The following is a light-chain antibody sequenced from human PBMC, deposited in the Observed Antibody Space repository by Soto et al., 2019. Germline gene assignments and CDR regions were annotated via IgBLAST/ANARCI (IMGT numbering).Light chain of an antibody. CDR2: LGS. J-gene: IGKJ1*01. V-gene: IGKV2-28*01. CDR1: QSLLHSNGYNY. Sequence: DIVLTQSPLSLPVTPGEPASISCKSSQSLLHSNGYNYLDWYLQKPGQSPQLLIFLGSNRASGVPDRFSGSGSGTDFTLKINRVEAQDAGVYYCMQSLQTPAFGQGTKVDIK. CDR3: MQSLQTPA.